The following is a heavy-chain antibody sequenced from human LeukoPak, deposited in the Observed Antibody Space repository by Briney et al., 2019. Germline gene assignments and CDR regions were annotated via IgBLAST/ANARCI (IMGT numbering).Heavy chain of an antibody. Sequence: PGGSLRLSCAASGFTFSSYWMSWVRQAPGRGLEWVANIKQDGSEKYYLDSVKGRFTISRDNAKNSLYLQMNSLRAEDTAVYYCARDLSIGSYGNYWGQGTLVTVSS. CDR2: IKQDGSEK. CDR3: ARDLSIGSYGNY. D-gene: IGHD2-15*01. J-gene: IGHJ4*02. V-gene: IGHV3-7*01. CDR1: GFTFSSYW.